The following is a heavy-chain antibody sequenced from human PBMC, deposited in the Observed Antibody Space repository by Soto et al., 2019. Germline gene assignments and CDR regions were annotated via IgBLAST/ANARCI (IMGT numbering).Heavy chain of an antibody. J-gene: IGHJ6*02. D-gene: IGHD6-13*01. CDR3: ARLPPHYSSSWFLHNYYYYGMDV. V-gene: IGHV1-69*13. CDR1: GGTFSSYA. CDR2: IIPIFGTA. Sequence: EASVKVSCKASGGTFSSYAISWVRQAPGQGLEWMGGIIPIFGTANYAQKFQGRVTITADESTSTAYMELSSLRSEDTAVYYCARLPPHYSSSWFLHNYYYYGMDVWGQGTTVTVSS.